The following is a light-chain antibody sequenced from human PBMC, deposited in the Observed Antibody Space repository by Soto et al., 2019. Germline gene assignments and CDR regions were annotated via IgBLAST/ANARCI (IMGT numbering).Light chain of an antibody. J-gene: IGLJ3*02. CDR1: SSDVGGYKS. CDR2: DVS. Sequence: QSALTQPRSVSGSPGQSVTVSCIGTSSDVGGYKSVSWYQQYPGKAPKLMIYDVSERPSGVPHRFSGSKSGTSASLAITGLQAEDEADYYCQSFDSGLAGWVFGGGTKLTVL. V-gene: IGLV2-11*01. CDR3: QSFDSGLAGWV.